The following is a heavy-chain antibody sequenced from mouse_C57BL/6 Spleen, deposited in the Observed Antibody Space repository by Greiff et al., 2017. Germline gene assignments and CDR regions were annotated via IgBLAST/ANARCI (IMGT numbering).Heavy chain of an antibody. CDR2: LDPENGDT. Sequence: DVKLQESGAELVRPGASVKLSCTASGFNIKDDYMHWVKQRPEQGLEWIGWLDPENGDTEYASKFQGKATITADTSSNTAYLQLSSLTSEDTAVYYCTTYYYSNCRACFAYWGQGTLVSVSA. D-gene: IGHD2-5*01. J-gene: IGHJ3*01. CDR3: TTYYYSNCRACFAY. CDR1: GFNIKDDY. V-gene: IGHV14-4*01.